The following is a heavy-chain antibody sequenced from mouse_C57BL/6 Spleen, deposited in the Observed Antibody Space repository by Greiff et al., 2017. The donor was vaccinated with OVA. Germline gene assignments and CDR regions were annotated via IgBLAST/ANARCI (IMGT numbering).Heavy chain of an antibody. CDR2: ISSGSSTI. CDR3: ARPYYDYDEVYFDY. CDR1: GFTFSDYG. D-gene: IGHD2-4*01. V-gene: IGHV5-17*01. J-gene: IGHJ2*01. Sequence: EVKLMVSGGGLVKPGGSLKLSCAASGFTFSDYGMHWVRQAPEKGLEWVAYISSGSSTIYYADTVKGRFTISRDNAKNTLFLQMTSLRSEDTAMYYCARPYYDYDEVYFDYWGQGTTLTVSS.